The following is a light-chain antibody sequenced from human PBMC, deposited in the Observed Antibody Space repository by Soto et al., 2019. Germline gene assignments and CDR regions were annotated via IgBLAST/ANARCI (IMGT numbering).Light chain of an antibody. Sequence: DIQMTQSPSTLSASVGDRVTITCRASHYVSSSLAWYQQKPGKAPKLLIYKTSILESGVPSRFSGSASGPDFTLSISSLQPDDFATYWCQQYNTYPWTFGQGTKVDFK. J-gene: IGKJ1*01. V-gene: IGKV1-5*03. CDR1: HYVSSS. CDR3: QQYNTYPWT. CDR2: KTS.